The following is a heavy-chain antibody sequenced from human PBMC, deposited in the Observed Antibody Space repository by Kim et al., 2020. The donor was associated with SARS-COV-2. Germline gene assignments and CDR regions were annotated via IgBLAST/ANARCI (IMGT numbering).Heavy chain of an antibody. CDR3: AKWLGSGRWYYNFYGMDV. J-gene: IGHJ6*02. Sequence: GGSLRLSCAAPGLTSSTYAMSWVRQAPGKGLEWVSGISGSGSTTNYADPVKGRFTISRDISKNTLYLQMNSLRAEDTAKYYCAKWLGSGRWYYNFYGMDVWGQGTTVTVSS. CDR2: ISGSGSTT. CDR1: GLTSSTYA. V-gene: IGHV3-23*01. D-gene: IGHD3-10*01.